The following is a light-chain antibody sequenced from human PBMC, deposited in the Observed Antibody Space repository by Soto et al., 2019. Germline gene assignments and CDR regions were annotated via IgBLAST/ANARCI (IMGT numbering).Light chain of an antibody. CDR3: QQYHSAPWM. V-gene: IGKV4-1*01. CDR2: GAS. CDR1: QSVFYSSNNQNY. Sequence: DIVMTQSPDSLAVSLGERATINCKSSQSVFYSSNNQNYLAWYQQKPGQPPKLLIYGASTRESGDPDRFSGSGSGTDFTLTISSLQAEDVAVDYWQQYHSAPWMVGQGTKVEIK. J-gene: IGKJ1*01.